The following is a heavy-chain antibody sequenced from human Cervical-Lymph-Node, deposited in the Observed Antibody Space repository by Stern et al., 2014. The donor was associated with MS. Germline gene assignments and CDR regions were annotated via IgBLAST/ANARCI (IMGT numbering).Heavy chain of an antibody. D-gene: IGHD4-23*01. CDR1: GFTFSSSG. CDR2: IWYDGSNT. V-gene: IGHV3-33*01. Sequence: QVQLVESGGGVVQPGRSLRLSCAASGFTFSSSGMHWVRPAPGKGLEWLAIIWYDGSNTYYADSVKGRFTISRDNSKNTLYLQMNSLRAEDTAVYYCAREGGNTAEYFQHWGQGTLVTVSS. CDR3: AREGGNTAEYFQH. J-gene: IGHJ1*01.